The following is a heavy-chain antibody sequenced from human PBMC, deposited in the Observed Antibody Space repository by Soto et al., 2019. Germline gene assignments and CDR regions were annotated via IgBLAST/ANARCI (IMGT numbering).Heavy chain of an antibody. CDR1: GFTVSSYA. Sequence: QVQLVESRGGVVQPGRSLRLSCAAAGFTVSSYAMHWVRQAPGKGLEWVAVISYDGSNKYYADSVKGRFTISRDNSKNTLYLQMNSLRAEDTAVYYCARGLTTVVTPFWFDPWGQGTLVTVSS. CDR2: ISYDGSNK. V-gene: IGHV3-30-3*01. J-gene: IGHJ5*02. CDR3: ARGLTTVVTPFWFDP. D-gene: IGHD4-17*01.